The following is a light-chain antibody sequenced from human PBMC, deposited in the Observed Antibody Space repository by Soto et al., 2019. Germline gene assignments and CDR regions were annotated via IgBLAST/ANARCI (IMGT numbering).Light chain of an antibody. CDR2: DAS. Sequence: GDRVTITCRASQSISSWLAWYQQKPGKAPKLLIYDASSLESGVPSRFSGSGSGTEFILTISSLQPDDFATYYCQQYNSYSWTCGQGTKVDIK. J-gene: IGKJ1*01. CDR1: QSISSW. CDR3: QQYNSYSWT. V-gene: IGKV1-5*01.